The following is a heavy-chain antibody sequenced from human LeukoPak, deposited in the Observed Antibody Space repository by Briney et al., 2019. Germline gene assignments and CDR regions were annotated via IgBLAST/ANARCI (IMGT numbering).Heavy chain of an antibody. V-gene: IGHV1-18*01. CDR1: GYTFTSYG. D-gene: IGHD1-1*01. CDR3: ARDLGLPGIGDY. CDR2: ISAYNGNT. J-gene: IGHJ4*02. Sequence: ASVKVSCKASGYTFTSYGISWVRQAPGQGLEWMGWISAYNGNTNYAQKLQGRVTMTTDTSTSTAYMELRSLRSDDTAVYFCARDLGLPGIGDYWGQGALVTVSS.